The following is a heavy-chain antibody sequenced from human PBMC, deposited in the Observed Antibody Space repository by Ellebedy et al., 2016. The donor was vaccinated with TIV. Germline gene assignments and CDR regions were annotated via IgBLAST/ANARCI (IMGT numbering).Heavy chain of an antibody. CDR1: GFTFSSYA. J-gene: IGHJ3*01. Sequence: GESLKISXAASGFTFSSYAMIWVRQAPGKGLEWVSSVSGSGGTTQNADSVKGRFTISRDNSKNTLYLQMNSLRAEDTAIYYCAGDPNGDYVGTFDFWGHGTMVTVSS. D-gene: IGHD4-17*01. CDR2: VSGSGGTT. CDR3: AGDPNGDYVGTFDF. V-gene: IGHV3-23*01.